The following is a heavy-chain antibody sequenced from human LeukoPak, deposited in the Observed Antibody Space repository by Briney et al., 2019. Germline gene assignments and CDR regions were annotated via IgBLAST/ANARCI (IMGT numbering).Heavy chain of an antibody. J-gene: IGHJ4*02. CDR3: ATTKVGAIGH. Sequence: GGSLRLSCAASGFTFSSYAMSWVRQAPGKGLEWVSAISGSGGSTYYADSAKGRFTISRDNSKNTLYLQMNSLRAEDTAVYYCATTKVGAIGHWGQGTLVTVSS. V-gene: IGHV3-23*01. CDR2: ISGSGGST. CDR1: GFTFSSYA. D-gene: IGHD1-26*01.